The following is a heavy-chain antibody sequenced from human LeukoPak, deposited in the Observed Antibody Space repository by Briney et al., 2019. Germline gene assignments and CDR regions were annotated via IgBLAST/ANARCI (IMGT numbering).Heavy chain of an antibody. CDR2: MNPNSGNT. CDR3: ARGLDRSSWFYYYYGMDV. Sequence: ASVKVSCKASGYTFTSYGISWVRQAPGQGLEWMGWMNPNSGNTGYAQKFQGRVTMTRNTSISTAYMELSSLRSEDTAVYYCARGLDRSSWFYYYYGMDVWGQGTTVTVSS. J-gene: IGHJ6*02. V-gene: IGHV1-8*02. CDR1: GYTFTSYG. D-gene: IGHD6-13*01.